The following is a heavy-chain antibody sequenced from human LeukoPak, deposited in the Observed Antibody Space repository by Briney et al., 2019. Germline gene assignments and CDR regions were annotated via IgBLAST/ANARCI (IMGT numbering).Heavy chain of an antibody. CDR3: ARERTMVRGVKNAFDI. V-gene: IGHV3-69-1*01. CDR1: GFTLGDHY. CDR2: ISGSGGST. D-gene: IGHD3-10*01. J-gene: IGHJ3*02. Sequence: GGSLRLSCVASGFTLGDHYMDWVRQAPGKGLEWVSAISGSGGSTYYADSVKGRFTISRDNAKNSLYLQMNSLRAEDTAVYYCARERTMVRGVKNAFDIWGQGTMVTVSS.